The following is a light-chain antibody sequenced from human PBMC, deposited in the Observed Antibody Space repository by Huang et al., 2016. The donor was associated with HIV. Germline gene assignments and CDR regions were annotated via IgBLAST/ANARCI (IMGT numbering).Light chain of an antibody. CDR1: QAIAKS. Sequence: DIQMTQSPSSLSASVRNRVTLTCRASQAIAKSLAWYQKKPGKAPKLLLYAASRLESGVPSRFSGSGSGTDYTLTISSLQPEDFATYYCQQYHSTPYTFGQGTKLEIK. V-gene: IGKV1-NL1*01. J-gene: IGKJ2*01. CDR3: QQYHSTPYT. CDR2: AAS.